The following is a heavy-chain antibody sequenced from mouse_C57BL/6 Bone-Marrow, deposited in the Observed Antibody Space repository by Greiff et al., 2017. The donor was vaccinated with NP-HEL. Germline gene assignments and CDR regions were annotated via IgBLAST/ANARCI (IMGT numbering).Heavy chain of an antibody. D-gene: IGHD1-1*01. CDR2: ISDGGSYT. CDR3: ARHDYYGSRDV. V-gene: IGHV5-4*03. Sequence: EVKLVESGGGLVKPGGSLKLSCAASGFTFSSYAMSWVRQTPEKRLEWVATISDGGSYTYYPDNVKGRFTISRDNAKNNLYLQMSHLTSEDTAMYYCARHDYYGSRDVWGTGTTVTVSS. J-gene: IGHJ1*03. CDR1: GFTFSSYA.